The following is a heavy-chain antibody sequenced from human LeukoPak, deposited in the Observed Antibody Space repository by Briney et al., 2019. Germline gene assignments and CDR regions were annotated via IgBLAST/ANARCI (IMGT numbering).Heavy chain of an antibody. CDR1: GGSISSYY. CDR3: AGTYRYNYYYYMDV. Sequence: SETLSLTCTVSGGSISSYYWSWIRQPPGKGLEWIGYMYYSGSTNYNPSLKSRVTISVDTSKNQFSLKLSSVTAADTAVYYCAGTYRYNYYYYMDVWGKGTTVTISS. D-gene: IGHD1-1*01. J-gene: IGHJ6*03. V-gene: IGHV4-59*01. CDR2: MYYSGST.